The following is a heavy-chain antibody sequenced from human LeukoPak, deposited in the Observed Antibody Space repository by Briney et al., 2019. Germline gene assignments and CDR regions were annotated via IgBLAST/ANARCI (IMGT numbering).Heavy chain of an antibody. CDR3: AKGGRHGHSSYERGYFDF. CDR1: GSTFSNYD. D-gene: IGHD2-15*01. J-gene: IGHJ4*02. Sequence: GGSLRLSCAASGSTFSNYDMHWVRQAPGKGLEWVAFIQYSGSKKYYVASVEGRFTISRDNSKNTLYVHMNTLRTEDTAVYYCAKGGRHGHSSYERGYFDFWGQGALVTVSS. V-gene: IGHV3-30*02. CDR2: IQYSGSKK.